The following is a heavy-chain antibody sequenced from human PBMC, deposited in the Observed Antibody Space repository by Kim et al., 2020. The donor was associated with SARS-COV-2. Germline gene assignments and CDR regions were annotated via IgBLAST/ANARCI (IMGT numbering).Heavy chain of an antibody. J-gene: IGHJ4*02. V-gene: IGHV3-30*18. Sequence: GGSLRLSCAASGFTFSSYGMHWVRQAPGKGLEWVAVISYDGSNKYYADSVKGRFTISRDNSKNTLYLQMNSLRAEDTAVYYCAKESAYYDFWSGYYKGSSNSAYFDYWGQGTLVTVSS. D-gene: IGHD3-3*01. CDR2: ISYDGSNK. CDR3: AKESAYYDFWSGYYKGSSNSAYFDY. CDR1: GFTFSSYG.